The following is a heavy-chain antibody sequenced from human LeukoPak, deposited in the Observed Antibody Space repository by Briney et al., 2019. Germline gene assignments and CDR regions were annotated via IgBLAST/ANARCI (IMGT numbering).Heavy chain of an antibody. CDR1: GYTFTGYY. CDR2: INPNSGGT. CDR3: ARDGDPVAGYSYDY. D-gene: IGHD6-19*01. V-gene: IGHV1-2*02. J-gene: IGHJ4*02. Sequence: GASVKVSCKASGYTFTGYYMHWVRQAPGQGLEWMGWINPNSGGTNYAQKFQGRLTMTRDTSISTAYMELSRLRSDATAVYYCARDGDPVAGYSYDYWGQGTLVTVSS.